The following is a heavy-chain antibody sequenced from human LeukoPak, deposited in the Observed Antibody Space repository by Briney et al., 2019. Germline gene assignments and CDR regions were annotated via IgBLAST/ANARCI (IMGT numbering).Heavy chain of an antibody. CDR2: IHYSGNT. Sequence: SETLSLTCTVSGGSISSYYWNWIRQPPGKGLEWVGYIHYSGNTKYNSSLKSRATTSVDTSKSQFSLKLSSVTAADTAVYYCARWYSSGWAFDYWGQGTLVTVSS. CDR1: GGSISSYY. J-gene: IGHJ4*02. CDR3: ARWYSSGWAFDY. V-gene: IGHV4-59*08. D-gene: IGHD6-19*01.